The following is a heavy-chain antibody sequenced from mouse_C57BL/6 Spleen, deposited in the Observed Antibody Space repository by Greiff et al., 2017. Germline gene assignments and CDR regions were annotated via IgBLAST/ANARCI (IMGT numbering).Heavy chain of an antibody. V-gene: IGHV1-15*01. CDR2: IDPETGGT. J-gene: IGHJ4*01. CDR1: GYTFTDYE. CDR3: TRGTLGHYYAMDY. D-gene: IGHD3-3*01. Sequence: VQLQQSGAELVRPGASVTLSCKASGYTFTDYEMHWVKQTPVHGLEWIGAIDPETGGTAYNQKFKGKAILTADKSSSTAYMELRSLTSEDSAVYYCTRGTLGHYYAMDYWGQGTSVTVSS.